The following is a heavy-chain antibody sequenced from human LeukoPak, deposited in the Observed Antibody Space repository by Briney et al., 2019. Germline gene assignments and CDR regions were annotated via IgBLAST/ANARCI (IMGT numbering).Heavy chain of an antibody. CDR3: ARALNPDFNTRGPLGY. V-gene: IGHV3-30*04. CDR2: ISYDGSNK. J-gene: IGHJ4*02. D-gene: IGHD1-14*01. Sequence: PGGSLRLSCVASGFTFSSYAMHWVRQVPGKGPGWVAVISYDGSNKYYVDSVKGRFTISRDNSKNTLYVQMNSLRAEDAAVYYCARALNPDFNTRGPLGYWGQGTLVTVSS. CDR1: GFTFSSYA.